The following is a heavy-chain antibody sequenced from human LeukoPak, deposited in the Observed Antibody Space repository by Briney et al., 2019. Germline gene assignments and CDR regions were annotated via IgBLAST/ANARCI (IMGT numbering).Heavy chain of an antibody. CDR1: GFSLSNARMG. CDR2: IFSNDEK. V-gene: IGHV2-26*01. J-gene: IGHJ4*02. CDR3: AREVSMTTVTTNFDY. D-gene: IGHD4-11*01. Sequence: SGPTLVNPTETLTLTCTVSGFSLSNARMGVSWIRQPPGKALEWLAHIFSNDEKSYSTSLKSSLTISKDTSKSQVVLTMTNMDPVDTATYYCAREVSMTTVTTNFDYWGQGTLVTVSS.